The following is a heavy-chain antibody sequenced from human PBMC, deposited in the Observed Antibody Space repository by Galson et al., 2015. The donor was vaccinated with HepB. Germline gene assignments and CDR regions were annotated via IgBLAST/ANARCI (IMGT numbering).Heavy chain of an antibody. CDR2: IYPGDSDT. CDR3: ASYYYDSSGYYLFDY. Sequence: QSGAEVKKPGESLKISCKGSGYSFTSYWIGWVRQMPGKGLEWMGIIYPGDSDTRYSPSFQGQVTISADKSISTAYLQWSSLKASDTAMYYCASYYYDSSGYYLFDYWGQGTLVTVSS. J-gene: IGHJ4*02. D-gene: IGHD3-22*01. V-gene: IGHV5-51*03. CDR1: GYSFTSYW.